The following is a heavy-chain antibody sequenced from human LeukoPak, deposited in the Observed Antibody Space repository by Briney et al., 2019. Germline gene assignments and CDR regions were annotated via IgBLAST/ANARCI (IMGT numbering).Heavy chain of an antibody. CDR1: GGSISNYY. CDR3: ARGGNYGDYDGYFDH. D-gene: IGHD4-17*01. CDR2: IHYSGST. J-gene: IGHJ4*02. V-gene: IGHV4-59*08. Sequence: TPSETLSLTCTVSGGSISNYYWSWIRQPPGKGLEWIGYIHYSGSTNYNPSLKSRVTKSVDTSKNQFSLKLSSVTAAHTAVYYCARGGNYGDYDGYFDHWGQGTLVTVSS.